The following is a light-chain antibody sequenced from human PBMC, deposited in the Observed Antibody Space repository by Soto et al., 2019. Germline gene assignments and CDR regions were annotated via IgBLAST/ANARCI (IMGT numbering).Light chain of an antibody. CDR3: QQYGSSPLT. CDR2: GAS. V-gene: IGKV3-20*01. Sequence: EIVLTQSPGTLSLSPGERATLSCRASQSVSSSYLAWSQQKPGQAPRLLIYGASSRATGIPDRFSGSGSVTDFNLTISRLEPEDFAVYYCQQYGSSPLTFGGGTKVEIK. CDR1: QSVSSSY. J-gene: IGKJ4*01.